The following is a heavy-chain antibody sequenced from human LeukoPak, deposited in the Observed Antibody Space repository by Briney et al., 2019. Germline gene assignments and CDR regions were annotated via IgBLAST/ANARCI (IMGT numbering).Heavy chain of an antibody. J-gene: IGHJ3*02. CDR3: RASSSSSWYLSSSDAFDI. V-gene: IGHV4-39*07. CDR2: IYYSGST. CDR1: GGSISSSSYY. D-gene: IGHD6-13*01. Sequence: ASETLSLTCTVSGGSISSSSYYWGWIRQPPGKGLEWIGSIYYSGSTYYNPSLKSRVTISVDTSKNQFSLKLSSVTAADTAVYYCRASSSSSWYLSSSDAFDIWGQGTMVTVSS.